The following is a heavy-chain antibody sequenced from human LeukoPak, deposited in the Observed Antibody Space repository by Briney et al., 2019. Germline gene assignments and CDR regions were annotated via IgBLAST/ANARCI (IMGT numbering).Heavy chain of an antibody. D-gene: IGHD2-15*01. CDR3: ARGPYCSGGSCYSQGYYYGMDV. Sequence: SETLSLTCAVYGGSFSGYYWSWIRQSPGKGLEWIGEINHSGSTNYNPSLKSRVTISVDTSKIQFSLKLSSVTAADTAVYYCARGPYCSGGSCYSQGYYYGMDVWGKGTTVTVSS. CDR1: GGSFSGYY. V-gene: IGHV4-34*01. J-gene: IGHJ6*04. CDR2: INHSGST.